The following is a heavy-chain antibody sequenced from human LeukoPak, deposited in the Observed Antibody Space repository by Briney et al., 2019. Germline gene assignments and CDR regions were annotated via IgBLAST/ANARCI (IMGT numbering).Heavy chain of an antibody. V-gene: IGHV3-20*04. Sequence: PGGSLRLSCAAPGFNFGDYGMSWVRQALGKGLEWVSGINWNGITTGYADSVRGRFAISRDNAKNSLYLQMNSLRAEDTALYYCARDRGRGYYSLDYWGQGTLVTVSS. CDR3: ARDRGRGYYSLDY. CDR2: INWNGITT. CDR1: GFNFGDYG. J-gene: IGHJ4*02. D-gene: IGHD5-12*01.